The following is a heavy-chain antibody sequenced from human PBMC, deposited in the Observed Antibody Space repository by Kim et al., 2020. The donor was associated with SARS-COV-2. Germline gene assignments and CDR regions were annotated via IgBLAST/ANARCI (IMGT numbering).Heavy chain of an antibody. CDR3: ATIPIVVVVAAVDY. D-gene: IGHD2-15*01. J-gene: IGHJ4*02. Sequence: GGSLRLSCAASGFTFSSYAMHWVRQAPGKGLEWVAVISYDGSNKYYADSVKGRFTISRDNSKNTLYLQMNSLRAEDTAVYYCATIPIVVVVAAVDYWGQGTLVTVSS. V-gene: IGHV3-30*04. CDR1: GFTFSSYA. CDR2: ISYDGSNK.